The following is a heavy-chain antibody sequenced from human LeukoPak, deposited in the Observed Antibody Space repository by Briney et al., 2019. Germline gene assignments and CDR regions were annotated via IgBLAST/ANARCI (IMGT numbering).Heavy chain of an antibody. Sequence: GGSLRLSCAASGFTFSSYAMSWVRQAPGKGLEWVSAISGSGGSTYYADSVKGRFTISRDNSKNTLYLQMNSLRAEDTAVYYCARDYSSGWYYYWGQGTLVTVSS. D-gene: IGHD6-19*01. V-gene: IGHV3-23*01. CDR2: ISGSGGST. CDR3: ARDYSSGWYYY. J-gene: IGHJ4*02. CDR1: GFTFSSYA.